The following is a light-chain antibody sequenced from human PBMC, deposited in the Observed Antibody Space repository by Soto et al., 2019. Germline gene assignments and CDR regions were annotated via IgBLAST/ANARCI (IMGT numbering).Light chain of an antibody. CDR1: SSNIGSGY. Sequence: QLVLTQPPSASGTPGQRVTISCSGSSSNIGSGYVYWYHQLPGTAPKVLIYRSNQRPSGVPDRISGSRSGTSASLAISGLRSDDEAEYYCAAWDDSLSGVVFGGGTKLTVL. CDR3: AAWDDSLSGVV. CDR2: RSN. V-gene: IGLV1-47*01. J-gene: IGLJ2*01.